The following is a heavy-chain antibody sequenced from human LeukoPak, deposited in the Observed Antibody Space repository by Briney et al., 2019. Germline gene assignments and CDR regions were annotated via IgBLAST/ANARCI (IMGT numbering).Heavy chain of an antibody. Sequence: GGSLRLSCAASGFTFNNYAMSWVRQAPGKGLEWVPSISGAGASTYYADSLRGRFTIMRDNSQNTLYLHIKNLRAEDTAMYYCAKDFWDAHNWGRGTLVTVSS. CDR1: GFTFNNYA. D-gene: IGHD3-3*01. J-gene: IGHJ4*02. V-gene: IGHV3-23*01. CDR3: AKDFWDAHN. CDR2: ISGAGAST.